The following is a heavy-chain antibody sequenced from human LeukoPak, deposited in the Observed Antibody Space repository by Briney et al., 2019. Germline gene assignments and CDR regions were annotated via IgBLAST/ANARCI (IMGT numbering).Heavy chain of an antibody. CDR2: IYYSGTT. V-gene: IGHV4-39*07. J-gene: IGHJ6*03. Sequence: SETLSLTCTVSNGSISSSSYYWGWIRQPPGKGLEWIGSIYYSGTTYYNPSLKSRVTLSLDTSKNQFSLKLSSVTAADTAVYYCARDKGGLGRGYYYMDVWGKGTTVTVSS. D-gene: IGHD3/OR15-3a*01. CDR3: ARDKGGLGRGYYYMDV. CDR1: NGSISSSSYY.